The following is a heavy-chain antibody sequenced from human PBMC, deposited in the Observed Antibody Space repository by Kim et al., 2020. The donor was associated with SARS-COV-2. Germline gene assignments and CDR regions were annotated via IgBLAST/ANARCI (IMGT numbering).Heavy chain of an antibody. CDR3: ARDLTTLSFLIYGMDV. D-gene: IGHD1-1*01. J-gene: IGHJ6*02. V-gene: IGHV3-48*02. CDR1: GFTFSSYS. Sequence: GGSLRLSCAASGFTFSSYSMNWVRQAPGKGLEWVSYISSSSSTIYYADSVKGRFTISRDNAKNSLYLQMNSLRDEDTAVYYCARDLTTLSFLIYGMDVWGQGTTVTVSS. CDR2: ISSSSSTI.